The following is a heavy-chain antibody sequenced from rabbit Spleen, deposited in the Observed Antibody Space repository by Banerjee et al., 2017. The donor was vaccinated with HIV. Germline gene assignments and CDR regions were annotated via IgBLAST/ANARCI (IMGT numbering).Heavy chain of an antibody. CDR3: ARDTSSSFSSYGMDL. D-gene: IGHD1-1*01. Sequence: QSLEESGGDLVKPGASLTLTCTASGFSFSSSDYMCWVRQAPGKGLEWIACIYPGSSGSTYYATWAKGRFTISKTSSTTVTLQMTSLTAADTATYFCARDTSSSFSSYGMDLWGPGTLVTVS. V-gene: IGHV1S40*01. CDR1: GFSFSSSDY. J-gene: IGHJ6*01. CDR2: IYPGSSGST.